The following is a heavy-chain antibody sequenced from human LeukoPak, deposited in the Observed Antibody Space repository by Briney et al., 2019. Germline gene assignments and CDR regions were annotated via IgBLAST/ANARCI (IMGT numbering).Heavy chain of an antibody. CDR1: GYTFTSYY. Sequence: ASVKVSCKASGYTFTSYYMHWVRQAPGQGLEWMGIINPSGGSTSYAQKFQGRVTMTRDTSTSTVYMELSSLRSEDTAVYYCAGEPIGAAGKHLYYWFDPWGQGTLVTGSS. V-gene: IGHV1-46*03. CDR3: AGEPIGAAGKHLYYWFDP. J-gene: IGHJ5*02. D-gene: IGHD6-13*01. CDR2: INPSGGST.